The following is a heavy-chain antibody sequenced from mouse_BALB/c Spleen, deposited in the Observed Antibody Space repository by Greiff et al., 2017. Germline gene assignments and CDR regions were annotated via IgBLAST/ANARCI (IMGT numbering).Heavy chain of an antibody. Sequence: VQLQQSGAELVRPGTSVKVSCKASGYAFTNYLIEWVKQRPGQGLEWIGVINPGSGGTNYNEKFKGKATLTADKSSSTAYMQLSSLTSDDSAVYFCARFYGNGFAYWGQGTLVTVSA. CDR1: GYAFTNYL. CDR2: INPGSGGT. V-gene: IGHV1-54*03. D-gene: IGHD2-1*01. J-gene: IGHJ3*01. CDR3: ARFYGNGFAY.